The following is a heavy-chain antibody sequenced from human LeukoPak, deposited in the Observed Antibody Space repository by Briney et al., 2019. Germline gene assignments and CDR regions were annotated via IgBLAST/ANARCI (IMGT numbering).Heavy chain of an antibody. D-gene: IGHD4-23*01. CDR1: GFTFSRYA. Sequence: GGSLRLSCAASGFTFSRYAMSWVRQAPGKGVEWVSTISGSGGSTYYADSVRGRFTISRDNSKNTLYLQMNSLRAEDTAVYYCARDLDYGGYSNFDDWGQGTLVTVSS. CDR2: ISGSGGST. CDR3: ARDLDYGGYSNFDD. J-gene: IGHJ4*02. V-gene: IGHV3-23*01.